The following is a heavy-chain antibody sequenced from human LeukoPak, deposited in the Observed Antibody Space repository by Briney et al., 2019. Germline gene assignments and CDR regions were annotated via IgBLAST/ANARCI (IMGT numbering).Heavy chain of an antibody. CDR1: GYTFSGYY. CDR3: ARWIYSNSSPTYDS. D-gene: IGHD6-6*01. Sequence: GASVKVSCKASGYTFSGYYIHWVRQVPGQGLEWMGWINPNTGGTSYAQKFQGRVTMTKDTSITTAYMELNRLRSDDTAVYYCARWIYSNSSPTYDSWGQGTLVTVSS. V-gene: IGHV1-2*02. J-gene: IGHJ4*02. CDR2: INPNTGGT.